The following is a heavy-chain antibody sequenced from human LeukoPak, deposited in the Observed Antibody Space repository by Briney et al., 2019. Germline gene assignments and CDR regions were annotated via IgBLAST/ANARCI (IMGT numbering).Heavy chain of an antibody. J-gene: IGHJ6*03. CDR1: AFTFSRYG. V-gene: IGHV3-30*02. CDR3: ARDNRNSGWYDYYYYMDV. Sequence: PGGSLRLSCAASAFTFSRYGMHWVRQAPGKGLEWVAFIRYDGSNKYYADSVKGRFTISRDNSKNTLYLQMNSLRAEDTAVYYCARDNRNSGWYDYYYYMDVWGKGTTVTVSS. CDR2: IRYDGSNK. D-gene: IGHD6-19*01.